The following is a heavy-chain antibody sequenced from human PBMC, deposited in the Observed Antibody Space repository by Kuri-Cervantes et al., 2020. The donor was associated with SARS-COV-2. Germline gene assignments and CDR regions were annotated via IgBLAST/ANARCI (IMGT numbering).Heavy chain of an antibody. CDR2: IYWNSAI. D-gene: IGHD3-3*01. CDR1: GFSLSSSGVG. V-gene: IGHV2-5*01. CDR3: AHTYYDFWSGHYTGAFDM. Sequence: SGPTLVKPTQTLTLTCTFSGFSLSSSGVGVGWFRQPPGKALECLALIYWNSAIRYSPSLRSRLTVTKDTSNNQVVLRMTTMDPVDTGTYYCAHTYYDFWSGHYTGAFDMWGQGTVVTVSS. J-gene: IGHJ3*02.